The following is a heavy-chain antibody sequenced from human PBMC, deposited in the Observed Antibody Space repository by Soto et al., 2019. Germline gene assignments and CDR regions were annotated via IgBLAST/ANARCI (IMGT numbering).Heavy chain of an antibody. D-gene: IGHD2-2*01. J-gene: IGHJ4*02. CDR1: GFTFSTYA. CDR3: AGEPSGSRQIDY. Sequence: EVQLVESGGGLVQPGGSLRLSCAASGFTFSTYAMHWVRQAPGKGLEYVSAISSNGGSTYHANSVKGRFTISRDNSKNPLYLQVGSLRAEDMAVYYCAGEPSGSRQIDYWGQGTLVTVSS. CDR2: ISSNGGST. V-gene: IGHV3-64*01.